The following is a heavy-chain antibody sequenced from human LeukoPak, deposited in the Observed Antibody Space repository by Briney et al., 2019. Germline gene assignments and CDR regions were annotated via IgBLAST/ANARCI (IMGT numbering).Heavy chain of an antibody. CDR2: ISSSGSTI. CDR1: GFTFSSYE. V-gene: IGHV3-48*03. D-gene: IGHD3-3*01. Sequence: PGGSLRLSCAASGFTFSSYEMNWVRQAPGKGLEWVSYISSSGSTIYYADSVKGRFTISRDNAKNSLYLQMNSLRAEDTAVYYCACESGYDHCGMDVWGKGTTVTVSS. CDR3: ACESGYDHCGMDV. J-gene: IGHJ6*04.